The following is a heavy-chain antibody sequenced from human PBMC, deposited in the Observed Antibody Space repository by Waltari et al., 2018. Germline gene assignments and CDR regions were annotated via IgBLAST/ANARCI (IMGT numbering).Heavy chain of an antibody. J-gene: IGHJ4*02. CDR1: GFTCNKYA. Sequence: EVQLLESGGGLVQPGGSLRLSCAASGFTCNKYAMSWVRQAPAKGLEWVSAISSSGGSTFWADSVKGRFTISRDNSKNTLILQMNSLRAEDTAVYYCAKDLGYQYESSGYDYWGQGTLVTVSS. CDR2: ISSSGGST. V-gene: IGHV3-23*01. CDR3: AKDLGYQYESSGYDY. D-gene: IGHD3-22*01.